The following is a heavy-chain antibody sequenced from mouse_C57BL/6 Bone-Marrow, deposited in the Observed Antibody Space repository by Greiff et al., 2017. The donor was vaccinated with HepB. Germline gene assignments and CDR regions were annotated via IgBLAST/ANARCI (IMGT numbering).Heavy chain of an antibody. Sequence: VQLKESGPELVKPGASVKISCKASGYSFTDYNMNWVKQSNGKSLEWIGVINPNYGTTSYNQKFKGKATLTVDQSSSTAYMQLNSLTSEDSAVYYCARTYYGNYEGHYFDYWGQGTTLTVSS. V-gene: IGHV1-39*01. D-gene: IGHD2-10*01. CDR1: GYSFTDYN. CDR3: ARTYYGNYEGHYFDY. CDR2: INPNYGTT. J-gene: IGHJ2*01.